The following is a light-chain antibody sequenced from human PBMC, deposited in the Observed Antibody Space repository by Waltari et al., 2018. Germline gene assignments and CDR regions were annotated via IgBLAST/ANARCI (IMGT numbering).Light chain of an antibody. CDR3: SAWDISLNTHV. Sequence: QAGLTQPPSVSKGLRQTATLTCPGHSNNVGNQGAACLQQHQGHPPKLLSYRNNNRPSGISERFSASRSGNTASLTITGLQPEDEADYYCSAWDISLNTHVFGTGTKVTVL. V-gene: IGLV10-54*04. CDR2: RNN. J-gene: IGLJ1*01. CDR1: SNNVGNQG.